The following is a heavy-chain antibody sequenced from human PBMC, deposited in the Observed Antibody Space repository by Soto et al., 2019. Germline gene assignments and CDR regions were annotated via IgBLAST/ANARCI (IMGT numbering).Heavy chain of an antibody. J-gene: IGHJ4*02. CDR3: ARDKIQGAPDYLDS. D-gene: IGHD5-12*01. CDR1: GFTFSGNA. CDR2: ISYDGSIK. V-gene: IGHV3-30-3*01. Sequence: QEQLVESGGDVVQPGRSLTLSCAASGFTFSGNAMHWVRQAPGKGLEWVAVISYDGSIKIYRDSVKGRFTISRDNSKNTVYLQMNSLRVEDTALYYCARDKIQGAPDYLDSWGQGTLVTVSS.